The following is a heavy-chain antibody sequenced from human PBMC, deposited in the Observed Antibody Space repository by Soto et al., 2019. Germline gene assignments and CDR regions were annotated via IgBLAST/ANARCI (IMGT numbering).Heavy chain of an antibody. Sequence: QVQLQQWGAGLLKPSETLSLTCAVYGGSFSGYYWSWIRKPPGKGLEWIGEINHSGSTNYNPSLTSLVTLSVDTSKNQFALKLSSVTAADTAVYYCARGKGPGLRSDYYMDVCGKGTTVTVSS. J-gene: IGHJ6*03. CDR1: GGSFSGYY. D-gene: IGHD3-16*01. CDR3: ARGKGPGLRSDYYMDV. V-gene: IGHV4-34*01. CDR2: INHSGST.